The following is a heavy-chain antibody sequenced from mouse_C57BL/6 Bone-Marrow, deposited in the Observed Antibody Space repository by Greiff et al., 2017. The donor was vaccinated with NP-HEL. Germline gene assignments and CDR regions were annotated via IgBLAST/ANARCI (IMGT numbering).Heavy chain of an antibody. Sequence: VQLKESGPGLVKPSQSLSLTCSVTGYSITSGYYWNWIRQFPGNKLEWMGYISYDGSNNYNPSLKNRISITRDTSKNQFFLKLNSVTTEDTATYYCARERLTGRYCDYWGQGTTLTVSS. V-gene: IGHV3-6*01. CDR1: GYSITSGYY. J-gene: IGHJ2*01. CDR2: ISYDGSN. D-gene: IGHD4-1*01. CDR3: ARERLTGRYCDY.